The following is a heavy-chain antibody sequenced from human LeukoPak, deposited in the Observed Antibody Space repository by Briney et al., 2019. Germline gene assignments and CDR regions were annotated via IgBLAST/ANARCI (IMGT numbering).Heavy chain of an antibody. D-gene: IGHD3-3*01. CDR2: IYYTGNT. J-gene: IGHJ4*02. CDR1: GGSISNYY. V-gene: IGHV4-59*08. CDR3: ASGPGRDYDFWSGQPYYFDY. Sequence: SETLSLTCTVSGGSISNYYWSWIRQSPGKGLEWIGYIYYTGNTNYNPSLESRVIISVDTSKNQFSLKLSSVTAADTAVYYCASGPGRDYDFWSGQPYYFDYWGQGTLVTVSS.